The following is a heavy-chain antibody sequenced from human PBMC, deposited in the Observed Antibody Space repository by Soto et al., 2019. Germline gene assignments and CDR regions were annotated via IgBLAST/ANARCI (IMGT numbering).Heavy chain of an antibody. CDR2: ISGSGGST. J-gene: IGHJ6*03. V-gene: IGHV3-23*01. CDR3: ATDILLPASGFDYYYYIDF. CDR1: GFTFSSYA. Sequence: GGSLRLSCAASGFTFSSYAMSWVRQAPGKGLEWVSAISGSGGSTYYADSVKGRFTISRDNSKNTLYQQMNSLRAEDTAVYYFATDILLPASGFDYYYYIDFWGQGTTVTVSS. D-gene: IGHD2-8*01.